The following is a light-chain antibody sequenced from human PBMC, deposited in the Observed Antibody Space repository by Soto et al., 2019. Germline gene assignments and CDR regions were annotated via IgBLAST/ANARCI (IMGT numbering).Light chain of an antibody. CDR3: QQYGTSEII. CDR2: DTS. Sequence: DIVMPQSPAILSVSPGERATLSGRASQSVETFLAWYQQKPGQAPRLLIYDTSSRVTGIPDRFSGSGSGTDFTLNTSRLEPEDFAVFYCQQYGTSEIIFAQGTRLEI. CDR1: QSVETF. J-gene: IGKJ5*01. V-gene: IGKV3-20*01.